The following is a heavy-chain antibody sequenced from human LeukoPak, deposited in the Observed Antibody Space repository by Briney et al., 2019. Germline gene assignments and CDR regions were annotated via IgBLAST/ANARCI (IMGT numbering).Heavy chain of an antibody. CDR3: SRDQTPYY. Sequence: QPGGSLRLSCAASGFTLSSYAMSWVRQAPGKGLEWVGFIRSKIYGGTPEYAASVKGRFTISRDDSQGIAYLQMNSLITEDTAVYYCSRDQTPYYWGQGTLVTVSS. CDR1: GFTLSSYA. V-gene: IGHV3-49*04. CDR2: IRSKIYGGTP. J-gene: IGHJ4*02.